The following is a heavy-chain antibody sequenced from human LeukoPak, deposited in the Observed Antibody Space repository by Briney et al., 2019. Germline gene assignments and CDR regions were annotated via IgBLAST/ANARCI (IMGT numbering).Heavy chain of an antibody. CDR2: IYYSGNT. D-gene: IGHD6-19*01. V-gene: IGHV4-59*01. Sequence: SETLSLTCTVSGGSISSDYWNWIRQPPGKALEWIGYIYYSGNTNHNPSLEGRVTISVDPSKTQFSLTLTSVTAADTAVYYCSRAPGQWLGTGMDVWGQATTVTVSS. J-gene: IGHJ6*02. CDR1: GGSISSDY. CDR3: SRAPGQWLGTGMDV.